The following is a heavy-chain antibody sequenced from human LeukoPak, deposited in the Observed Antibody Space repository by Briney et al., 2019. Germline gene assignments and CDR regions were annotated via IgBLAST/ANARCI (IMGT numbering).Heavy chain of an antibody. J-gene: IGHJ3*02. V-gene: IGHV4-34*01. D-gene: IGHD1-26*01. Sequence: SETLSLTCAVYGGSFSGYYWSWIRQPPGKGLEWIGEINHSGSTNYNPSLKSRVTISVDTSKNQFSLKLSSVTAADTAVYYCAKDREGGIVGVRYAFDIWGQGTMVAVSS. CDR1: GGSFSGYY. CDR2: INHSGST. CDR3: AKDREGGIVGVRYAFDI.